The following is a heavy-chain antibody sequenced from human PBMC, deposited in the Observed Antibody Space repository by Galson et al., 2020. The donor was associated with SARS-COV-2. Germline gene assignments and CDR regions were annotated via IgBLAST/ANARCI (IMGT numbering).Heavy chain of an antibody. CDR3: ARAHQDDILTGYWFDP. CDR1: GGSISSGGYY. J-gene: IGHJ5*02. CDR2: IHYSGST. V-gene: IGHV4-31*03. D-gene: IGHD3-9*01. Sequence: SETLSLTCTVSGGSISSGGYYWSWIRQRPGKGLEWIRYIHYSGSTYYNPSLKSRVTISVDTSKNQFSLKLSSVSAADTAVYYCARAHQDDILTGYWFDPWGRGTLVTVSS.